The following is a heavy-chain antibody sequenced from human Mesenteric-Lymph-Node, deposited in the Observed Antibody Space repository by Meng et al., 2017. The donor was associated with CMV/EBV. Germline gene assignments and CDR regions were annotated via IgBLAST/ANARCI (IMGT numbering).Heavy chain of an antibody. CDR1: GGTVSTYA. V-gene: IGHV1-69*05. CDR3: ARDITGSGPSGAFDV. CDR2: IIPIFGSP. J-gene: IGHJ3*01. Sequence: SVKVSCKASGGTVSTYAISWVRQAPGQGLEWMGGIIPIFGSPTYAQNFQGRVIITTDEPPKAVYMELRSLRSDDTAVYFCARDITGSGPSGAFDVWGQGTMVTVSS. D-gene: IGHD1-20*01.